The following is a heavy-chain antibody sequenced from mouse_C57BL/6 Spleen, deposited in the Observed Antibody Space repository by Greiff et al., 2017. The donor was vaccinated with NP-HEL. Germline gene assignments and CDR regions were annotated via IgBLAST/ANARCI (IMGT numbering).Heavy chain of an antibody. CDR3: TRGGGDDYDGFAY. CDR1: GYTFTDYE. J-gene: IGHJ3*01. D-gene: IGHD2-4*01. CDR2: IDPETGGT. V-gene: IGHV1-15*01. Sequence: VQLQESGAELVRPGASVTLSCKASGYTFTDYEMHWVKQTPVHGLEWIGAIDPETGGTAYNQKFQGKAILTADKSSSTAYMELRSLTSEDSAVYYCTRGGGDDYDGFAYWGQGTLVTVSA.